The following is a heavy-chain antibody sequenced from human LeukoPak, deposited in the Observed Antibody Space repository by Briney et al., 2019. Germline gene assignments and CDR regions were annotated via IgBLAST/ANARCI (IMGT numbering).Heavy chain of an antibody. D-gene: IGHD5-18*01. CDR1: GGSISSYY. Sequence: SETLSLTCTVSGGSISSYYWSWIRQPPGKGLEWIGYIYYSGSTNYNPSPKSRVTISVDTSKNQFSLKLSSVTAADTAVYYCARTTEGGYTYGYFYYYYMDVWGKGTTVTISS. CDR2: IYYSGST. CDR3: ARTTEGGYTYGYFYYYYMDV. V-gene: IGHV4-59*01. J-gene: IGHJ6*03.